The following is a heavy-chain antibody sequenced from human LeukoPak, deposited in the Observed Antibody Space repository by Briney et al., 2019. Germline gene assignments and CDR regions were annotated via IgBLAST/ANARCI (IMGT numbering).Heavy chain of an antibody. Sequence: PGGSLRLSCAASGFTFSSYAMSWVRQAPGKGLEWVSAISGSGGSTYYADSVKGRFTISRDNSKNTLYLQMNSLRAEDTAVYYCARASITKTLGRDDAFDIWGQGTMVTVSS. J-gene: IGHJ3*02. CDR2: ISGSGGST. CDR1: GFTFSSYA. V-gene: IGHV3-23*01. D-gene: IGHD3-10*01. CDR3: ARASITKTLGRDDAFDI.